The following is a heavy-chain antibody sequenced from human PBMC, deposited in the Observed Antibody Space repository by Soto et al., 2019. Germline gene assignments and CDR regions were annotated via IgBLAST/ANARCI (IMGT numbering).Heavy chain of an antibody. D-gene: IGHD3-22*01. Sequence: ASVKVSCKASGYTFSGYYLHWVRQAPGQGLEWMGWINPNSGGTNYAQKFQGRVTMTRDTSISTAYMELSRLRSDDTAVYYCAVITMIVSGLAFDIWGQGTMVTVSS. V-gene: IGHV1-2*02. CDR2: INPNSGGT. CDR3: AVITMIVSGLAFDI. CDR1: GYTFSGYY. J-gene: IGHJ3*02.